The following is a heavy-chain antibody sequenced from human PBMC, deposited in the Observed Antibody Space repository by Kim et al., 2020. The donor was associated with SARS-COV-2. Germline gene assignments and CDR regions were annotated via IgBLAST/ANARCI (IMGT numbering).Heavy chain of an antibody. CDR3: AIPSYPGAFDI. J-gene: IGHJ3*02. CDR1: GYTFTSYA. Sequence: ASVKVSCKASGYTFTSYAMHWVRQAPGQRLEWMGWINAGNGNTKYSQKIQGRGTITRDTSTSTAYTELSSLRSEDTAVYYCAIPSYPGAFDIWGQGTMVTVSS. V-gene: IGHV1-3*01. D-gene: IGHD3-10*01. CDR2: INAGNGNT.